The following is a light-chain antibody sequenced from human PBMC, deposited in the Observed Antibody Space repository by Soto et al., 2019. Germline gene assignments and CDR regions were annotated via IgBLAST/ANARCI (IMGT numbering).Light chain of an antibody. CDR2: GAS. Sequence: DIVLTQSPGTLSLSPGETATLSCRASQSVSSNNLAWYHQKPGQTPRLLIYGASSRATGIPDRFSGSGSGTDFTLTISRLKAEDFAVYYCQQYDNSITFGQGTRLEIK. CDR1: QSVSSNN. CDR3: QQYDNSIT. V-gene: IGKV3-20*01. J-gene: IGKJ5*01.